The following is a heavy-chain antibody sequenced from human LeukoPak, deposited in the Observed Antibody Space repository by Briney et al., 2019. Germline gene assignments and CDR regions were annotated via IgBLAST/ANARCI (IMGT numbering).Heavy chain of an antibody. CDR3: ARDPSYVATAMVRDY. J-gene: IGHJ4*02. V-gene: IGHV1-69*13. D-gene: IGHD5-18*01. Sequence: ASVKVSCKASGGIFSSYAISWVRQAPGQGLEWMGGIIPIFGTANYAQKFQGRVTITADESTSTAYMELSSLRSEDTAVYYDARDPSYVATAMVRDYWGQGTLVTVSS. CDR2: IIPIFGTA. CDR1: GGIFSSYA.